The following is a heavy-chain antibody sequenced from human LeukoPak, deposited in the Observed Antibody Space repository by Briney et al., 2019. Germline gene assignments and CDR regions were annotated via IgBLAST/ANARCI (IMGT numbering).Heavy chain of an antibody. D-gene: IGHD6-19*01. CDR2: ISPYDGNT. J-gene: IGHJ5*02. CDR1: GYNLTSYG. Sequence: ASVKVSCKTSGYNLTSYGISWVRQAPGQGLEWMGWISPYDGNTIFAQKFQGRVTMATDTSTSTAYMDLRRLRSDDTAMYYCARDGGWAYNWFDPWGQGTLVTVSS. V-gene: IGHV1-18*01. CDR3: ARDGGWAYNWFDP.